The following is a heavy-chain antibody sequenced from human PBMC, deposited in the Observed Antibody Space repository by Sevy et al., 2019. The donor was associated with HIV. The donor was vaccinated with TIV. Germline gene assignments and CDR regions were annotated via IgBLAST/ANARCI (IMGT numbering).Heavy chain of an antibody. Sequence: SETLSLTCAVYGESFSNYYWSWIRLSPGKGLESIGEIDHSGRSEYNPSLKSRVTMSVDTSPNQCSLKLTSVTAADTAVYYCARGPKPLRSDYGDYRGVGYYFDSWGQGTLVTVSS. CDR2: IDHSGRS. J-gene: IGHJ4*02. D-gene: IGHD4-17*01. CDR1: GESFSNYY. V-gene: IGHV4-34*01. CDR3: ARGPKPLRSDYGDYRGVGYYFDS.